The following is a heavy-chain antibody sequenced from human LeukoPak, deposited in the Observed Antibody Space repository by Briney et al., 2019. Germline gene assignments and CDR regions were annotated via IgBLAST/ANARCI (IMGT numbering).Heavy chain of an antibody. CDR2: INPNSGGT. J-gene: IGHJ4*02. CDR1: GYTFTGYY. D-gene: IGHD3-22*01. V-gene: IGHV1-2*02. CDR3: PRGAPDLNYDSSGHYLDY. Sequence: ASVKVSCKTSGYTFTGYYMHWVRQAPGQGLEGMAWINPNSGGTHYVQRFQGRVTMTRERSINTAYMEVSRLTSDDTAVRYCPRGAPDLNYDSSGHYLDYWGQGTVVTVSS.